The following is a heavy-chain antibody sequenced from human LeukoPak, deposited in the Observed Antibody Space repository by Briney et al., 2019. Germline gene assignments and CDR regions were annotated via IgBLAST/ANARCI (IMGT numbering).Heavy chain of an antibody. V-gene: IGHV3-23*01. CDR3: AKASRYGYYFDY. CDR2: ISGSGGST. D-gene: IGHD5-18*01. CDR1: GFTFSSYA. Sequence: GGSLRLSCAASGFTFSSYAMSWVRQAPGKGLEWVSAISGSGGSTYYADSVEGRFTISRDNSKNTLYLQMNSLRAEDTAVYYCAKASRYGYYFDYWGQGTLVTVSS. J-gene: IGHJ4*02.